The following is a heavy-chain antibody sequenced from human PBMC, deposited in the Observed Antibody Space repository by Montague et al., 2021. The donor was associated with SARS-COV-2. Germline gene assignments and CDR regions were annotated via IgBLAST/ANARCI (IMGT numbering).Heavy chain of an antibody. D-gene: IGHD6-19*01. CDR1: GGSFSGYC. CDR2: INHSGDT. Sequence: SETLSLTCAVYGGSFSGYCWSWIRQSPGKGLEWIGEINHSGDTNYNPPLKSRVTISVDTSKNQFSLKLRSVTAANMAVYYCARGVLGENRYSSGWFLTHHYNSLDVWGQGTTVTVPS. J-gene: IGHJ6*02. CDR3: ARGVLGENRYSSGWFLTHHYNSLDV. V-gene: IGHV4-34*01.